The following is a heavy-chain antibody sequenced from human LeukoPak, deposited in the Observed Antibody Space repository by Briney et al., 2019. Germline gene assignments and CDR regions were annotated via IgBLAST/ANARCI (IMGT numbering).Heavy chain of an antibody. J-gene: IGHJ4*02. CDR2: IYYSGST. CDR1: GGSISSSSYY. Sequence: SETLSLTCTVSGGSISSSSYYWGWIRQPPGKGLEWIGSIYYSGSTYYNPSLKSRVTISVDTSKNQFSLKLSSVTAADTAVYYCAGLWFGDHYPNYWGQGTLVTVSS. CDR3: AGLWFGDHYPNY. V-gene: IGHV4-39*01. D-gene: IGHD3-10*01.